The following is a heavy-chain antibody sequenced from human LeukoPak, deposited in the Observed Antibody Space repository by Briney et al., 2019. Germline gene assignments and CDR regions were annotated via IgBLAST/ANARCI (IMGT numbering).Heavy chain of an antibody. J-gene: IGHJ4*02. V-gene: IGHV3-7*03. CDR2: IKPDGTTK. Sequence: GGSLRLSCAASGFPFSSYSMTRVRQAPGKGLEWVANIKPDGTTKFYVDSVKGRFTISRDNALNSLYLQMNSLRAEDTAIYYCARSIPYGTTWYGRSDYWGQGTLVTVSS. CDR3: ARSIPYGTTWYGRSDY. D-gene: IGHD6-13*01. CDR1: GFPFSSYS.